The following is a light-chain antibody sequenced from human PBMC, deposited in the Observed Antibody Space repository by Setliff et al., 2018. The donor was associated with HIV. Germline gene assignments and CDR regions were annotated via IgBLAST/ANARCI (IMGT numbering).Light chain of an antibody. CDR2: EVS. CDR1: SSDVGGYNY. Sequence: LAQPTSVSGSPGQSITISCTGTSSDVGGYNYVSWYQQHPGKAPKLMIYEVSNRPSGVSNRFSGSKSGNTASLTISGLQAEDEADYYCSSYTSSSTPYVFGTGTKVTV. CDR3: SSYTSSSTPYV. J-gene: IGLJ1*01. V-gene: IGLV2-14*01.